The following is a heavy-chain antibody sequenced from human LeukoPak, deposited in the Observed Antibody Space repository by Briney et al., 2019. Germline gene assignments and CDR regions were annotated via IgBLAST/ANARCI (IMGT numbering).Heavy chain of an antibody. V-gene: IGHV1-2*02. CDR3: ARDKTVEVPVDH. Sequence: GASVKVSCKASGGTFSSYVINWVRQAPGQGLEWMGWINPNSGGTNYAQKFQGRVTMTRDTSISTAYMELSRLRSDDTAVYHCARDKTVEVPVDHWGQGTLVTVSS. J-gene: IGHJ4*02. CDR1: GGTFSSYV. D-gene: IGHD2-2*01. CDR2: INPNSGGT.